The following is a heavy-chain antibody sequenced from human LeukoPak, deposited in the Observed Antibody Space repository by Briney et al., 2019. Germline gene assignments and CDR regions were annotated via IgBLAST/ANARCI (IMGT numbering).Heavy chain of an antibody. Sequence: ASVNVSCKASGYAFTSYDLNWVRQAPGQRVEWMGCMNIKSGTADYAPKFQGRVTMTRNTSTSTAYMELSSLRPEDTAVYYWARLPGYFGASWGQRTLVTVSS. CDR2: MNIKSGTA. CDR3: ARLPGYFGAS. CDR1: GYAFTSYD. D-gene: IGHD4/OR15-4a*01. V-gene: IGHV1-8*01. J-gene: IGHJ5*02.